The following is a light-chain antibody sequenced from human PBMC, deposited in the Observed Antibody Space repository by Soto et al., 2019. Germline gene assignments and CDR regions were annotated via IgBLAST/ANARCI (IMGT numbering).Light chain of an antibody. V-gene: IGKV3-20*01. CDR3: HQYESSPQP. Sequence: EIVLTQSPGTLSLSPGDRATLSCRASQSLSGNSLAWYQHKPGQAPRLLIFGAANRATGIPDRFSGSGSGTDFTLTISRLEPEDFAVYYCHQYESSPQPFGQGTKVEIK. CDR2: GAA. CDR1: QSLSGNS. J-gene: IGKJ1*01.